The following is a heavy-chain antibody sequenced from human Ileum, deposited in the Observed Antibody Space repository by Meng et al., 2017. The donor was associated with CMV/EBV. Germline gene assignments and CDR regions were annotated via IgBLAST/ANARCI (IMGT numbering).Heavy chain of an antibody. D-gene: IGHD2-2*01. CDR3: ARRKVDRSFDY. Sequence: AFVLSAPVVGVGCSRQPPGEALECRGLFYCDDAKRYSPSLNGRLTITKDTSRRQVVLTMTNMDPEDTVTYFSARRKVDRSFDYWGQGTLVTVSS. CDR2: FYCDDAK. J-gene: IGHJ4*02. CDR1: AFVLSAPVVG. V-gene: IGHV2-5*02.